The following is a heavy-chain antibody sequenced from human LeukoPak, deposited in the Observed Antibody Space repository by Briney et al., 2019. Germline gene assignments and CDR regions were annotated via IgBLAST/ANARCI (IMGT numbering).Heavy chain of an antibody. V-gene: IGHV4-59*01. CDR2: IYYSGSN. D-gene: IGHD6-19*01. CDR3: ARDLIGSVAGTYFYYGMDV. Sequence: SETLSLICTVSGGSISSYYWSWIRQPPGKGLEWIGYIYYSGSNNYYHSLKSRVTISVDTSKNQFSLKLSSLTAADTAVYYCARDLIGSVAGTYFYYGMDVWGHGTTVTVSS. CDR1: GGSISSYY. J-gene: IGHJ6*02.